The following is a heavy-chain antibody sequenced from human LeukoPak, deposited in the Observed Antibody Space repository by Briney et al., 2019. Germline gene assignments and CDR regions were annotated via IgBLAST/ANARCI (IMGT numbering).Heavy chain of an antibody. CDR1: GFTVSSNY. CDR2: IYSGGST. J-gene: IGHJ6*02. V-gene: IGHV3-53*01. Sequence: GGSLRLSCAASGFTVSSNYMSWVRQAPGKGLEWVSVIYSGGSTYYADSVKGRFTISRDNSKNTLYLQMNSLRAEDTAVYYCARADESLVYGMDVWGPGTTVIVSS. CDR3: ARADESLVYGMDV.